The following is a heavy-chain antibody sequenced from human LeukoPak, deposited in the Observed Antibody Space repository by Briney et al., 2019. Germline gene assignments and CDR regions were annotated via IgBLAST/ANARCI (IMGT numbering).Heavy chain of an antibody. V-gene: IGHV3-48*01. CDR1: GFTVSSNY. J-gene: IGHJ6*03. CDR3: ASETRKWYSSSWSHYYYYMDV. Sequence: GGSLRLSCAASGFTVSSNYMSWVRQAPGKGLEWVSYISSSSSTIYYADSVKGRFTISRDNAKNSLYLQMNSLRAEDTAVYYCASETRKWYSSSWSHYYYYMDVWGKGTTVTVSS. D-gene: IGHD6-13*01. CDR2: ISSSSSTI.